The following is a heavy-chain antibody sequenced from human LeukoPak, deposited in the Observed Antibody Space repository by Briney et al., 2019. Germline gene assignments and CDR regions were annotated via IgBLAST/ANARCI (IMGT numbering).Heavy chain of an antibody. J-gene: IGHJ4*02. D-gene: IGHD2-21*01. CDR3: ATEKGDSPDY. Sequence: GGSLRLSCAASGFTFSSYAMSWVRQAPGKGLEWVSGISGSGGNTYYSDSVRGRFTISRDNSKNTLFLQMNSLRAEDTAVYYCATEKGDSPDYWGQGTLVTVSS. CDR1: GFTFSSYA. V-gene: IGHV3-23*01. CDR2: ISGSGGNT.